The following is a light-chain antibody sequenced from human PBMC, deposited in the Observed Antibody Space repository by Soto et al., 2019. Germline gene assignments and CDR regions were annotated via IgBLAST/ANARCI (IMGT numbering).Light chain of an antibody. CDR3: QQYSNLIT. V-gene: IGKV1-33*01. CDR2: DAS. CDR1: QDVSNY. J-gene: IGKJ5*01. Sequence: VHMTLSPSSLSASVGNSVTIACQASQDVSNYLNWYQQKLGKAPKLLIYDASNLETGVPSRFSGSASGTYSSFTISSLQPEDFATYYCQQYSNLITFGQGTRLEIK.